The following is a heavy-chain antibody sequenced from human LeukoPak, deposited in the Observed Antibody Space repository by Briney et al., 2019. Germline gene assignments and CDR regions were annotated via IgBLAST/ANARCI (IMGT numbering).Heavy chain of an antibody. CDR3: TTENYSTSCYYFDY. CDR1: GFTFSNAW. V-gene: IGHV3-15*01. D-gene: IGHD2-2*01. CDR2: IKSKTDGGTT. Sequence: GGSLRLSCAASGFTFSNAWMSWVRQAPGKGLDWVGRIKSKTDGGTTDYAAPVKGRFTISRDDSKNTLYLQMNSLKTEDTAVYSCTTENYSTSCYYFDYWGQGTLVTVSS. J-gene: IGHJ4*02.